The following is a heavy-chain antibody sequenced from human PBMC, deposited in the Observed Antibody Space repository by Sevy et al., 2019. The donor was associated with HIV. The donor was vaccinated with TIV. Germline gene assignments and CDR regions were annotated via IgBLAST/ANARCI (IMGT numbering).Heavy chain of an antibody. CDR2: ISGAGSTA. D-gene: IGHD6-19*01. CDR1: GFTFNNYD. CDR3: AKGWQQWPSDY. Sequence: GGSRRLSCTASGFTFNNYDMAWVRQAPGKGLGWVSSISGAGSTAYYSKSVKGRFTVSRDNSKSTLFLQMNSLRVDDTAVYYCAKGWQQWPSDYWGQGIQVTVSS. V-gene: IGHV3-23*01. J-gene: IGHJ4*02.